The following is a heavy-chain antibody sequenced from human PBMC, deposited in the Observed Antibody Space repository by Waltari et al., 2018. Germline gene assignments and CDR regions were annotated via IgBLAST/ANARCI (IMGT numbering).Heavy chain of an antibody. CDR3: ARDPPYYDILTGLSWFDP. Sequence: QVQMVQSGAEVKKPGSSVKVSCKASGGTFSSYAISWVRQAPGQGLEWMGRIIPIFGTANYAQKFQGRVTITADKSTNTAYMELSSLRSEDTAVYYCARDPPYYDILTGLSWFDPWGQGTLVTVSS. CDR2: IIPIFGTA. V-gene: IGHV1-69*08. D-gene: IGHD3-9*01. J-gene: IGHJ5*02. CDR1: GGTFSSYA.